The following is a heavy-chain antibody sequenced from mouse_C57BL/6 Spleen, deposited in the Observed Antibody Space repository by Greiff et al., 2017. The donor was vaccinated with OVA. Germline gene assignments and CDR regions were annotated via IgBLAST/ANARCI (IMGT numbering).Heavy chain of an antibody. D-gene: IGHD1-1*01. CDR1: GYAFSSSW. Sequence: QVQLQQSGPELAKPGASVKISCKASGYAFSSSWMNWVKQRPGKGLEWIGRIYPGDGDTNYNGKFKGKATLTADKSSSTAYMQLSSLTSEDSAVYFCARSTVVAREDAMDYWGQGTSVTVSS. CDR3: ARSTVVAREDAMDY. CDR2: IYPGDGDT. V-gene: IGHV1-82*01. J-gene: IGHJ4*01.